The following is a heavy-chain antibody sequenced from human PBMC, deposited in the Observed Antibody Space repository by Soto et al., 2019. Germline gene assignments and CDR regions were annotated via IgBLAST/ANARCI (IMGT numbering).Heavy chain of an antibody. D-gene: IGHD3-22*01. V-gene: IGHV5-51*01. CDR1: GYRFTSYL. CDR2: IFPSDSDT. CDR3: ARKDKSGYFNWFDP. J-gene: IGHJ5*02. Sequence: GASVKLSCXTSGYRFTSYLLAWVRQMPGKGLEWMGIIFPSDSDTRYSPSFQGQVTISADRSTSTVFLQWASLKASDTAVYFCARKDKSGYFNWFDPWGQGTLVTVSS.